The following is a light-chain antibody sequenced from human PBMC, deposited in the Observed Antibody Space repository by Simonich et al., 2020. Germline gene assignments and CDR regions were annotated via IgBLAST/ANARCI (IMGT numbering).Light chain of an antibody. CDR1: QSVSSSY. J-gene: IGKJ2*01. CDR2: GAS. CDR3: QQYGSSPYT. Sequence: EIVLTQSPGTLSLSPGERATLSCRASQSVSSSYLDWYQQKPGQAPRILIYGASSRATGIPDRFSGSGSGTDFTLTISRLEPEDFAVYYCQQYGSSPYTFGQGTKLEIK. V-gene: IGKV3-20*01.